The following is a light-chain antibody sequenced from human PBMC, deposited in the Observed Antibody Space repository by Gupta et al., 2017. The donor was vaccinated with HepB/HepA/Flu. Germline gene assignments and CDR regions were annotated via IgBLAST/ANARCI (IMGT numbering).Light chain of an antibody. CDR3: QQYNNWPLT. Sequence: TVLTHSPSTLSVAPAERATLSCTASQSVSSNLAWYQQKRGQAPRLLIYGVSTRATGIPDRFSGSGSGTEFTLTISSLQSEDFAVYYCQQYNNWPLTFGRGTKLEI. V-gene: IGKV3-15*01. J-gene: IGKJ4*01. CDR2: GVS. CDR1: QSVSSN.